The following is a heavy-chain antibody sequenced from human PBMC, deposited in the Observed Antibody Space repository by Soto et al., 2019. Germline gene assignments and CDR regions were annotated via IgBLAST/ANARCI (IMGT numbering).Heavy chain of an antibody. V-gene: IGHV4-39*01. D-gene: IGHD2-15*01. Sequence: PGGSLRLSCAASGFTFSNAWMNWVRQAPGKGLEWIGSIYYSGSTYYNPSLKSRVTISVDTSKNQFSLKLSSVTAADTAVYYCARRVYCSGGSCRNWYFDLWGCGTLVTVSS. J-gene: IGHJ2*01. CDR3: ARRVYCSGGSCRNWYFDL. CDR1: GFTFSNAW. CDR2: IYYSGST.